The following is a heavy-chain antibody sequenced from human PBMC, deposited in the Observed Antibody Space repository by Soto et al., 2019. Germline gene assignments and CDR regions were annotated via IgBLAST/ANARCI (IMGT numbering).Heavy chain of an antibody. CDR2: IHNSGSP. J-gene: IGHJ3*02. CDR1: GASIYNGGYF. Sequence: SETLSLTCSVSGASIYNGGYFWGWIRQSPGKGLEWIGHIHNSGSPYNNPSLKSRVTISADTSMNQFSLKLSSVTAADTAVYYCARGLISGYYLYDAFDIWDQGTMVTVS. CDR3: ARGLISGYYLYDAFDI. D-gene: IGHD3-22*01. V-gene: IGHV4-30-4*02.